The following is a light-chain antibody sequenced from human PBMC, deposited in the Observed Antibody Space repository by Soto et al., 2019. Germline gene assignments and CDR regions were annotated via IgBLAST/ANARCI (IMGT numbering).Light chain of an antibody. Sequence: EIVLTQSPGTLSLSPGERATLSCRASQSVSSSYLAWYQQKPGQAPRLLIYGANSRDTGIPDRFSGSGSGTDFTLTISSLETEDFALYYCQQYCSSPPYTFGQGTMLEIK. CDR1: QSVSSSY. CDR3: QQYCSSPPYT. J-gene: IGKJ2*01. V-gene: IGKV3-20*01. CDR2: GAN.